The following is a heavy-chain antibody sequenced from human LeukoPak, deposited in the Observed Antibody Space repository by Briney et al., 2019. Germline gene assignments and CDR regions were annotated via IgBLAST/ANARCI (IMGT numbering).Heavy chain of an antibody. D-gene: IGHD6-13*01. V-gene: IGHV4-38-2*02. CDR1: GYSISSGYY. CDR2: IYHSGST. CDR3: ARDQGSPSEDWFDP. J-gene: IGHJ5*02. Sequence: PSETLSLTCTVSGYSISSGYYWGWIRQPPGKGLEWIGSIYHSGSTYYNPSLKSRVTISVDTSKNQFSLKLSSVTAADTAVYYCARDQGSPSEDWFDPWGQETLVTVSS.